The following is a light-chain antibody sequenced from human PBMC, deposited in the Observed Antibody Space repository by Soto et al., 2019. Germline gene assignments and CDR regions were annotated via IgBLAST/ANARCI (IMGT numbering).Light chain of an antibody. CDR1: SSDIGGYDY. J-gene: IGLJ2*01. CDR2: EVS. Sequence: QSVLTQPASVSGSPGQSITISCTGTSSDIGGYDYVSWYQLHPGKAPKLLFYEVSNRPSGISDRLSASKSGNTASLTISGLQSEDEGDYYCSSKTSSSSGVAFGGGTKLTVL. CDR3: SSKTSSSSGVA. V-gene: IGLV2-14*01.